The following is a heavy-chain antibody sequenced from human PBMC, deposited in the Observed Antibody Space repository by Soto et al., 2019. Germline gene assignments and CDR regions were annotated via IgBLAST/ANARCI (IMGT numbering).Heavy chain of an antibody. Sequence: PSETLSLTCTVSGGSISSGGYYWSWIRQHPGKGLEWIGYIYYSGSTYYNPSLKSRVTISVDTSKNQFSLKLSSVTAADTAVYYCARAVDSGYDYGNWFDPWGQGTLVTVSS. D-gene: IGHD5-12*01. CDR1: GGSISSGGYY. CDR3: ARAVDSGYDYGNWFDP. V-gene: IGHV4-31*03. J-gene: IGHJ5*02. CDR2: IYYSGST.